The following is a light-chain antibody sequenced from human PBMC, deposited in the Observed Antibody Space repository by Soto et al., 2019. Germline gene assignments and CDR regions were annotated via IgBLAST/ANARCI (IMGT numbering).Light chain of an antibody. CDR1: QSISNY. CDR2: AAS. Sequence: DIQMTQSPSSLSASVGDRVTITCRESQSISNYLSWYQQKPGKAPNFLIFAASSLQSGVPSRFSGSGSGTDFTLTISSLQREDFATYYCQQTYSTPDTFGQGTKLEIK. V-gene: IGKV1-39*01. J-gene: IGKJ2*01. CDR3: QQTYSTPDT.